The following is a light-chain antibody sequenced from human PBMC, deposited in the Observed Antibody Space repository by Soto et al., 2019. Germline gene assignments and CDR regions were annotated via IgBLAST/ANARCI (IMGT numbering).Light chain of an antibody. J-gene: IGLJ1*01. Sequence: SVLTQPASVSGSPGQSITISCTGTSSDVGGYNYVSWNKQHPGKAPKLMIYDVSNRPSGVSNRFSGSKSGNTASLTISGLQAEDEADYYCSSYTSSSTRVFGTGTKVTVL. CDR3: SSYTSSSTRV. CDR2: DVS. CDR1: SSDVGGYNY. V-gene: IGLV2-14*01.